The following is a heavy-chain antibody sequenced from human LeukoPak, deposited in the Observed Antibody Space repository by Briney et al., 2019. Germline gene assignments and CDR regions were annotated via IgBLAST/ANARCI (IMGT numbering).Heavy chain of an antibody. CDR3: VSPRGFSYGYFDY. J-gene: IGHJ4*02. Sequence: PSETLSLTCTVSGGSISSSSSDYYWGWVRQPPGKGLEWIGSISYSGSTYYNPSLKSRVTISADTSKNQFSLTLGSVSATDTAVYYCVSPRGFSYGYFDYWGQGTLVTVSS. V-gene: IGHV4-39*01. CDR1: GGSISSSSSDYY. D-gene: IGHD5-18*01. CDR2: ISYSGST.